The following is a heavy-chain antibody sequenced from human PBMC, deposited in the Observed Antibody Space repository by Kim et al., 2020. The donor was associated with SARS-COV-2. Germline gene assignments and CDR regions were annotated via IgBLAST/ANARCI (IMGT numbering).Heavy chain of an antibody. D-gene: IGHD2-2*01. CDR1: GYTFTTYA. V-gene: IGHV7-4-1*02. CDR2: SNTNTGNP. J-gene: IGHJ6*03. Sequence: AAVKFSCKASGYTFTTYAMNWVRQASGQGLEWIGWSNTNTGNPTYAQGFTGRFVFSLDTSVSTAYLQISSLKAEDTALYYCARAAYCSSTSCRGGYYYYY. CDR3: ARAAYCSSTSCRGGYYYYY.